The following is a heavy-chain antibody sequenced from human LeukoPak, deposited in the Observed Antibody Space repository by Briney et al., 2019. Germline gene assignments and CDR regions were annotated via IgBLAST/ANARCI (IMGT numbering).Heavy chain of an antibody. Sequence: SGPTLVKPTQTLTLTCTFSGFSLSTSGMCVSWIRQPPGKALEWLARIDWDDDKYYSTSLKTRLTISKDTSKNQVVLTMTNMDPVDTATYYCARIGLWFGELEGGFDYWGQGTLVTVSS. CDR1: GFSLSTSGMC. V-gene: IGHV2-70*11. D-gene: IGHD3-10*01. CDR3: ARIGLWFGELEGGFDY. J-gene: IGHJ4*02. CDR2: IDWDDDK.